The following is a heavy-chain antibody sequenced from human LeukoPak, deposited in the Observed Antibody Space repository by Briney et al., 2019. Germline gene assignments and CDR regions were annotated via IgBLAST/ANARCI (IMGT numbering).Heavy chain of an antibody. CDR3: ARGTSGGGKRNYYYGMDV. CDR2: IYYSGST. D-gene: IGHD4-23*01. V-gene: IGHV4-39*07. Sequence: SETLSLTCTVSGGSISSSSYYWGWIRQPPGKGLEWIGSIYYSGSTYYNPSLKSRVTISVDTSKNQFSLKLSSVTAADTAVYYCARGTSGGGKRNYYYGMDVWGQGTTVTVSS. J-gene: IGHJ6*02. CDR1: GGSISSSSYY.